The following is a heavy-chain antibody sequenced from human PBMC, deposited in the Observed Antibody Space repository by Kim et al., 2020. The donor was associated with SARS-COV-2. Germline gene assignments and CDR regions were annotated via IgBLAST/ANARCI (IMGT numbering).Heavy chain of an antibody. CDR1: GFTFSSYA. J-gene: IGHJ6*02. CDR2: ISSNGGGT. V-gene: IGHV3-64D*08. CDR3: VKSSYGDHYYYYGMDV. Sequence: GGSLRLSCSASGFTFSSYAMHWVRQAPGKGLEYVSAISSNGGGTYYADSVKGRFTISRDNSKNTLYLQMSSLRAEDTAVYYCVKSSYGDHYYYYGMDVWGQGTTVTVSS. D-gene: IGHD4-17*01.